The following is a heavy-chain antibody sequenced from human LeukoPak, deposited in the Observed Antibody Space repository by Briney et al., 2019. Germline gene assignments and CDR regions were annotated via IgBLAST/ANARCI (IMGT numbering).Heavy chain of an antibody. CDR1: GGSFSGYY. D-gene: IGHD3-3*01. CDR3: ARGSTYDFWSGYYFTRYYFDY. CDR2: INHSGST. J-gene: IGHJ4*02. V-gene: IGHV4-34*01. Sequence: SETLSLTCAVYGGSFSGYYWSWIRQPPGKGLEWIGEINHSGSTNYNPSLKSRVTISVDTSKNRFSLKLSSVTAADTAVYYCARGSTYDFWSGYYFTRYYFDYWGQGTLVTVSS.